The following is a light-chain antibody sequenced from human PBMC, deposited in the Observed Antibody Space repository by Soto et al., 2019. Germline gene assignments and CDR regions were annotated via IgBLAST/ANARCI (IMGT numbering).Light chain of an antibody. CDR1: QSLSTW. V-gene: IGKV1-5*03. J-gene: IGKJ1*01. CDR3: QQYYTSSWT. Sequence: DIQMTQSPSTLSASVGDRVTITCRASQSLSTWLAWYRQKPGKAPQVLIYQASSLQSGVPSRFSGSGSGTEFTLTISSLQPDDFATYYCQQYYTSSWTFGQGTKVEI. CDR2: QAS.